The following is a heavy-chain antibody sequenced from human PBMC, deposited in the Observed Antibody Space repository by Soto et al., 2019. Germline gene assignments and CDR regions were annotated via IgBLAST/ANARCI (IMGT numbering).Heavy chain of an antibody. CDR2: IIPIFGTA. CDR3: AKLGYYYDSSGYYQPLSD. D-gene: IGHD3-22*01. V-gene: IGHV1-69*13. Sequence: GASVKVSCKASGGTFSSYAISWVRQAPGQGLEWMGGIIPIFGTANYAQKFQGRVTITADESTSTAYMELSSLRSEDTAVYYCAKLGYYYDSSGYYQPLSDWGQGTLVTVSS. J-gene: IGHJ4*02. CDR1: GGTFSSYA.